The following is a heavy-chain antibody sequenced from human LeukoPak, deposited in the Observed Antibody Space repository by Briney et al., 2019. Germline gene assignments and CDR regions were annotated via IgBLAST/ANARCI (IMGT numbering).Heavy chain of an antibody. J-gene: IGHJ2*01. CDR3: ARDSGYSSIAAAGTGAREFDL. Sequence: PSETLSLTCTVSGGSISSSSYYWGWIRQPPGKGLEWIGSIYYSGSTYYNPSLKSRVTISVDTSKNQFSLKLSSVTAADTAVYYCARDSGYSSIAAAGTGAREFDLWGRGTLVTVSS. V-gene: IGHV4-39*07. CDR2: IYYSGST. CDR1: GGSISSSSYY. D-gene: IGHD6-13*01.